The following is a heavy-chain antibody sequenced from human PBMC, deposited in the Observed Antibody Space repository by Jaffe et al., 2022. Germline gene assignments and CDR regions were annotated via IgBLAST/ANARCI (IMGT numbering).Heavy chain of an antibody. V-gene: IGHV3-23*01. CDR3: AKFKIGSSWYKDKYFDY. J-gene: IGHJ4*02. Sequence: EVQLLESGGGLVQPGGSLRLSCAASGFTFSSYAMSWVRQAPGKGLEWVSAISGSGGSTYYADSVKGRFTISRDNSKNTLYLQMNSLRAEDTAVYYCAKFKIGSSWYKDKYFDYWGQGTLVTVSS. CDR1: GFTFSSYA. D-gene: IGHD6-13*01. CDR2: ISGSGGST.